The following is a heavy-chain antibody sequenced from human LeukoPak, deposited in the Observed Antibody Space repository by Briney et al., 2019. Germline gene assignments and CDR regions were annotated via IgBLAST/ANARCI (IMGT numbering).Heavy chain of an antibody. CDR2: IYYSGST. Sequence: SETLSLTCTVSGGSISSSSYYWGWIRQPPGKGLEWIGSIYYSGSTYYNPSLKSRVTISVDTSKNQFSLKLSSVTAADTAVYYCARGRGSSWQPDFDPWGQGTLVTVSS. CDR1: GGSISSSSYY. J-gene: IGHJ5*02. V-gene: IGHV4-39*07. D-gene: IGHD6-13*01. CDR3: ARGRGSSWQPDFDP.